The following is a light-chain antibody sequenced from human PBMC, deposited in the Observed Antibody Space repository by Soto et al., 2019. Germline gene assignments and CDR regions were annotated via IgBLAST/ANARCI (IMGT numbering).Light chain of an antibody. Sequence: DIQMTQSPSSLSASVGDRVTITCRASQSISSSLNWYQQKPGQAPKLLIYAASSLQSGVPSRFSGSGSGTDFTLASSSLQPDALATYYGQHSYSTPRTFGQGTKLEIK. CDR1: QSISSS. CDR3: QHSYSTPRT. V-gene: IGKV1-39*01. J-gene: IGKJ2*01. CDR2: AAS.